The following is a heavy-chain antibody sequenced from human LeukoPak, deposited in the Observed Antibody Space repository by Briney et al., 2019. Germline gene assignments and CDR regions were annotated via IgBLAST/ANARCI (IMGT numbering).Heavy chain of an antibody. CDR3: ARDSRLQSLDAFDI. V-gene: IGHV3-30*03. Sequence: PGRSLRLSCAASGFTLSSYGIHWVRQAPGKGLEWVALISHDGSKKYYADSVKGRFTISRDNSKNTLYLQMNSLRAEDTAVYYCARDSRLQSLDAFDIWGQGTMVTVSS. CDR2: ISHDGSKK. CDR1: GFTLSSYG. D-gene: IGHD4-11*01. J-gene: IGHJ3*02.